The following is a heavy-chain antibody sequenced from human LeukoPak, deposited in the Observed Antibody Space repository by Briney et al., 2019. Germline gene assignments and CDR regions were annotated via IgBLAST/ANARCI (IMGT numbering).Heavy chain of an antibody. Sequence: SETLTLTGTVSGGSISSRSNYWGGIRQPPEKGLEWIGSIYYSGNTYYNPSLKSRVTISVDTSKNQFSLKLSSATAADTAVYYCARDSGTEAKYDYWSGYPNWFDPLGQGTLVTVSS. CDR1: GGSISSRSNY. J-gene: IGHJ5*02. D-gene: IGHD3-3*01. CDR3: ARDSGTEAKYDYWSGYPNWFDP. CDR2: IYYSGNT. V-gene: IGHV4-39*02.